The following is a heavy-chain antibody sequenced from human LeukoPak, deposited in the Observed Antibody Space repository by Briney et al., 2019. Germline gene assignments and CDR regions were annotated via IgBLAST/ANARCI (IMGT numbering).Heavy chain of an antibody. CDR3: ARSDSGPDY. J-gene: IGHJ4*02. V-gene: IGHV3-7*01. CDR1: GFSFGSYW. D-gene: IGHD2-15*01. CDR2: INQAGTEK. Sequence: PGGSLRLSCAASGFSFGSYWMNWVRQAPGKGLEWVAIINQAGTEKNYVDSVDGRFTISRDNAKNSLYLQMNSLRAEDSSLYYCARSDSGPDYWGQGTLVTVSS.